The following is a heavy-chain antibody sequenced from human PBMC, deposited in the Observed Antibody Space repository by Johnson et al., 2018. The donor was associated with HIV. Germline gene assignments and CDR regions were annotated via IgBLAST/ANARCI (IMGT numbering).Heavy chain of an antibody. Sequence: QVQLVESGGGVVQPGRSLRLSCSASGFSFSDYGIHWVRQAPGKGLQRVAVISYDGDDKHYGDSVEGRFTIYRDNSKKTLYLQMNSLRPEDTAVYFCAKDAGSGSSWEFAFDIWGQGTKVTVSS. V-gene: IGHV3-30*18. CDR1: GFSFSDYG. J-gene: IGHJ3*02. D-gene: IGHD3-10*01. CDR2: ISYDGDDK. CDR3: AKDAGSGSSWEFAFDI.